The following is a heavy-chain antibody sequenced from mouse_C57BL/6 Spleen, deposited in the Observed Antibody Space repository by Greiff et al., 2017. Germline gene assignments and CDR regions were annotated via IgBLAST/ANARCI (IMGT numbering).Heavy chain of an antibody. CDR3: ASGISTMLTTFDY. CDR1: GYTFTSYW. Sequence: QVQLKQPGAELVKPGASVKLSCKASGYTFTSYWMHWVKQRTGQGLEWIGMIHPNSGSTNYNAKFQSKATLTADTSSSTAYMQLSRLTSEDSAVDYCASGISTMLTTFDYWGQGTTLTVSS. CDR2: IHPNSGST. D-gene: IGHD2-2*01. J-gene: IGHJ2*01. V-gene: IGHV1-64*01.